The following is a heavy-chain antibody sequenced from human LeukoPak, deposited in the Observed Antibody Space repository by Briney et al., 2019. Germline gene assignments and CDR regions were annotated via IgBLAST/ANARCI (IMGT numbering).Heavy chain of an antibody. D-gene: IGHD6-19*01. Sequence: PGGSLRLSCAASGFTVSSNYMSWVRQAPGKGLEWVSSISSSSSYIYYADSVKGRFTISRDNAKNSLYLQMNSLRAEDTAVYYCASSTRGGWGDYWGQGTLVTVSS. CDR1: GFTVSSNY. CDR2: ISSSSSYI. J-gene: IGHJ4*02. V-gene: IGHV3-21*01. CDR3: ASSTRGGWGDY.